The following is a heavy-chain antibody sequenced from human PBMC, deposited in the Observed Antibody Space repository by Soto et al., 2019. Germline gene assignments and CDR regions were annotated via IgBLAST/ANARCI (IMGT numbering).Heavy chain of an antibody. CDR2: IDTGSKFM. CDR1: GFTFSAYT. Sequence: EVQLVESGGGLVKPGGSLRLSCAASGFTFSAYTMNWVRQAPGKGLEWISYIDTGSKFMFYADSVTGRFTISRDNAKNSMYLQINSLRAEDAAVYYCARDTESYNWNDGLMDVCGEWTTVTISS. J-gene: IGHJ6*04. V-gene: IGHV3-21*06. D-gene: IGHD1-20*01. CDR3: ARDTESYNWNDGLMDV.